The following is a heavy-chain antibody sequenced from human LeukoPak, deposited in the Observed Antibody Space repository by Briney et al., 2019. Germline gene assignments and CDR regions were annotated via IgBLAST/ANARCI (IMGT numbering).Heavy chain of an antibody. CDR1: GFTFSSYS. CDR2: ISSSSSYI. CDR3: ARDPGGYCGGDCYPS. J-gene: IGHJ4*02. Sequence: GGSLRLSCAASGFTFSSYSMAWVRQAPGKGLEWVSSISSSSSYIYYADSVKGRFTISRDNAKNSLYLQMNSLRAEDTAVYYCARDPGGYCGGDCYPSWGQGTLVTVSS. D-gene: IGHD2-21*02. V-gene: IGHV3-21*01.